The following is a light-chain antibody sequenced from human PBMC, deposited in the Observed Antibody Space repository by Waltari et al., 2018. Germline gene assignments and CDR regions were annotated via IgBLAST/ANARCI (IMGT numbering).Light chain of an antibody. CDR3: QAWDSSTAV. J-gene: IGLJ3*02. V-gene: IGLV3-1*01. CDR2: QDS. CDR1: KLGDKY. Sequence: SYELTQPPSVSVSPGQTASITCSGDKLGDKYACWYQQKPGQSPVLVIYQDSKRPSGCPWRFSGSNSGNTATLTISGTQAMDEADYYCQAWDSSTAVFGGGTKLTVL.